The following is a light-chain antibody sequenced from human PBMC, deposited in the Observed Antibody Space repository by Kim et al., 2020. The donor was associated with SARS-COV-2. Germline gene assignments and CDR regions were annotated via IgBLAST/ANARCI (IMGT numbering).Light chain of an antibody. CDR2: YAS. CDR1: QSINNH. J-gene: IGKJ4*01. V-gene: IGKV3-11*01. Sequence: PGERANPARRARQSINNHIARYQQKPGQAPRVPHYYASKRAPGIPVRFSGSGSGTDFTLTISTLQPEDFAVYFCQQRNNWPHLTFGGGTKVDIK. CDR3: QQRNNWPHLT.